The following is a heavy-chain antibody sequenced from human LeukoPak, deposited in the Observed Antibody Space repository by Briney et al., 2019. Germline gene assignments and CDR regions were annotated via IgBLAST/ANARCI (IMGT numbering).Heavy chain of an antibody. CDR1: GFTFSTYW. V-gene: IGHV3-74*01. CDR3: VRGESRGYYRH. D-gene: IGHD3-22*01. Sequence: PGGSLRLSCAASGFTFSTYWMHWVRQAPGKGLVWVSHINSDGSSTNYADSVKGRFTISRDNAKNSLYVQMNSLRVEDTALYYCVRGESRGYYRHWGQGTLVTVSS. CDR2: INSDGSST. J-gene: IGHJ4*01.